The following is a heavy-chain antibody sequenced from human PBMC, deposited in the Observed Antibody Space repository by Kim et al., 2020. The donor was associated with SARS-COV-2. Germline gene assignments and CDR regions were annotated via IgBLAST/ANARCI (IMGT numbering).Heavy chain of an antibody. CDR2: ISGSGGST. Sequence: GGSLRLSCAASGFTFSSYAMSWVRQAPGKGLEWVSAISGSGGSTYYADSVKGRFTISRDNSKNTLYLQMNSLRAEDTAVYYCAKAPHLSNNWNYGTDYWGQGTLVTVSS. CDR3: AKAPHLSNNWNYGTDY. V-gene: IGHV3-23*01. CDR1: GFTFSSYA. D-gene: IGHD1-7*01. J-gene: IGHJ4*02.